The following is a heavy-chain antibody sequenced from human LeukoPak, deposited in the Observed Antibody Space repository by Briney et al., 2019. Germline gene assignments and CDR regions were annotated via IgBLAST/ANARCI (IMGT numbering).Heavy chain of an antibody. CDR3: ASAYCGGDCTTYWYFDL. CDR1: GGSISSGGYY. J-gene: IGHJ2*01. CDR2: IYHSGST. Sequence: SETLSLTCTVSGGSISSGGYYWSWTRQPPGKGLEWIGYIYHSGSTYYNPSLKSRVTISVDRSKNQFSLKLSSVTAADTAVYYCASAYCGGDCTTYWYFDLWGRGTLVTVSS. D-gene: IGHD2-21*02. V-gene: IGHV4-30-2*01.